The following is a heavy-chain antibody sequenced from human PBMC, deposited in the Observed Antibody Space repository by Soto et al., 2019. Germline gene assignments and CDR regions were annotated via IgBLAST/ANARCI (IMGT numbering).Heavy chain of an antibody. CDR3: ARAPRTFYYNCMDV. V-gene: IGHV3-48*03. Sequence: GGSLRLSCEGSGFTFSSYEMNWVRQAPGKGLEWVSYISSSGSTKNYADSVKGRFTISRDNVKNSLYLQMNSLRAEDTAVYYCARAPRTFYYNCMDVWGQGTTVTVSS. CDR1: GFTFSSYE. CDR2: ISSSGSTK. J-gene: IGHJ6*02.